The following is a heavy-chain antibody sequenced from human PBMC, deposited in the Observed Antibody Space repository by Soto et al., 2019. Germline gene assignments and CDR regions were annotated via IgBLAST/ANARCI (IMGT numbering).Heavy chain of an antibody. D-gene: IGHD3-16*01. Sequence: GSGPTLVNPTQTLTLTCTFSGFSPTTYGVGVGWIRQPPGKALEWLALIFWNDDERYSPSLKSRLTITKDTSKNQVVFTMTNMDPVDTATYFWLHTVYIYDPFAYWGGEPWSPSPQ. J-gene: IGHJ4*02. CDR3: LHTVYIYDPFAY. V-gene: IGHV2-5*01. CDR2: IFWNDDE. CDR1: GFSPTTYGVG.